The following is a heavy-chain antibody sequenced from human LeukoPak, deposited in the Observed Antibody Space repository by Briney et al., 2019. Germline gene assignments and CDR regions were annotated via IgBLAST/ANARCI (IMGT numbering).Heavy chain of an antibody. J-gene: IGHJ4*02. CDR2: IYPGDSDT. D-gene: IGHD2-2*01. Sequence: GESLKISCKGSGYSFTSYWIGWVRQLPGKGLEWMGIIYPGDSDTRYSPSFQGQVTISADKSISTAYLQWSSLKASDTAMYYCARRTVVPAAIVDYWGQGTLVTVSS. V-gene: IGHV5-51*01. CDR1: GYSFTSYW. CDR3: ARRTVVPAAIVDY.